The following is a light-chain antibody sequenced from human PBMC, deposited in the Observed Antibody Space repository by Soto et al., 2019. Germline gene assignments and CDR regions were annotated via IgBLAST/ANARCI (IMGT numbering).Light chain of an antibody. CDR2: GAS. CDR3: QHYGSSSWT. J-gene: IGKJ1*01. Sequence: EIVLMQSPGTLPLSPGERATLSCRASQSIISTSLAWYQQKPGQAPRLLIYGASSRATGIPDRFSGSGSGTDFTLTITRLEPEDFVVYYCQHYGSSSWTFGQGTKVEIK. V-gene: IGKV3-20*01. CDR1: QSIISTS.